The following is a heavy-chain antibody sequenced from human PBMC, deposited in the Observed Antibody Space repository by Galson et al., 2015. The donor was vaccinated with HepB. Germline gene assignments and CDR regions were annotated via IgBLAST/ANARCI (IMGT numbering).Heavy chain of an antibody. J-gene: IGHJ4*02. D-gene: IGHD2-21*02. V-gene: IGHV1-2*06. CDR1: GYTFTSYY. CDR2: INPNSGGT. Sequence: SVKVSCKASGYTFTSYYMHWVRQAPGQGLEWMGRINPNSGGTNYAQKFQGRVTMTRDTSISTAYMELSRLRSDDTAVYYCARELDGDCLFDYWGQGTLVTVSS. CDR3: ARELDGDCLFDY.